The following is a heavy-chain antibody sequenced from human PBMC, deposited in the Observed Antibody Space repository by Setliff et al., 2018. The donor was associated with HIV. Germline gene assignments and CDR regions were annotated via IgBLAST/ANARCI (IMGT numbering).Heavy chain of an antibody. V-gene: IGHV4-34*01. CDR2: INHSGST. Sequence: SETLSLTCAVYGGSFSAYSWTWIRQPPGKGLEWIGDINHSGSTNYNPSLKSRFTISVDTSKNQFSLKLSSVTAADTAVYYCARGLSFYDPGGFDYWGQGTLVTVSS. CDR3: ARGLSFYDPGGFDY. CDR1: GGSFSAYS. D-gene: IGHD3-22*01. J-gene: IGHJ4*02.